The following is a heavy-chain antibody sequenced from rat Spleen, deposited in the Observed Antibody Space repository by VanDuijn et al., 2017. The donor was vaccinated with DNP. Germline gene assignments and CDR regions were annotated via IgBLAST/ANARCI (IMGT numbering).Heavy chain of an antibody. CDR3: ARHGVLRDYFDY. J-gene: IGHJ2*01. CDR1: GFIFSKYG. Sequence: EVQLVESGGGLVQSGRSLKLSCAASGFIFSKYGMHWIRQAPTKGLEWVATISYDGSRTYYRDSVKGRFTVSRDNAKSTLYLQMDSLRSEDTATYYCARHGVLRDYFDYWGQGVMVTVSS. V-gene: IGHV5-29*01. D-gene: IGHD1-6*01. CDR2: ISYDGSRT.